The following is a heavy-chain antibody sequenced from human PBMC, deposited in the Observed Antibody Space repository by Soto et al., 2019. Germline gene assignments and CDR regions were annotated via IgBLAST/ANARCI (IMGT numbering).Heavy chain of an antibody. CDR3: ARDPGGDGYNYYFDY. CDR1: GGTFSSYA. Sequence: RASVKVSCKASGGTFSSYAISWVRQAPGQGLEWMGGIIPIFGTANYAQKFQGRVTITADESTSTAYMELSSLRSEDTAVYYCARDPGGDGYNYYFDYWGQGTLVTVSS. D-gene: IGHD5-12*01. J-gene: IGHJ4*02. V-gene: IGHV1-69*13. CDR2: IIPIFGTA.